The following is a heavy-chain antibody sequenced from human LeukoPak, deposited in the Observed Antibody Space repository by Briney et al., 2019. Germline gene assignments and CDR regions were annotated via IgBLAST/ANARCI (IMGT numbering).Heavy chain of an antibody. J-gene: IGHJ5*02. V-gene: IGHV1-24*01. CDR2: FDPEDGET. CDR3: ATVISIAAFDVWFDP. D-gene: IGHD6-6*01. Sequence: ASVKVSCKVSGNTLSELSMHWVRQAPGKGLEWMGGFDPEDGETIYAQKFQGRVTMTEDTSTDTAYMELSSLRSEDTAVYYCATVISIAAFDVWFDPWGQGTLVTVSS. CDR1: GNTLSELS.